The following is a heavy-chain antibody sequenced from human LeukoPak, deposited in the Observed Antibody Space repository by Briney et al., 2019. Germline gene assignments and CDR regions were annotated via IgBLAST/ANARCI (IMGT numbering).Heavy chain of an antibody. J-gene: IGHJ6*02. CDR2: IWYDGSNK. V-gene: IGHV3-33*01. D-gene: IGHD2-2*01. CDR1: GFTFSSYG. Sequence: GGSLRLSCAASGFTFSSYGMHWVRQAPGKGLEWVAVIWYDGSNKYYADSVKGRFTISRDNSKNTLYLQMNSLRAEDTAVYYCARDLRVVPAATHYYCYGMDVWGQGTTVTVSS. CDR3: ARDLRVVPAATHYYCYGMDV.